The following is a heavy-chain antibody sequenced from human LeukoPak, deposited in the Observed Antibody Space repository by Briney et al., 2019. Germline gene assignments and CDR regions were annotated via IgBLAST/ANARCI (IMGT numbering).Heavy chain of an antibody. CDR1: RYTFTGYY. J-gene: IGHJ4*02. CDR2: INPRSGGT. V-gene: IGHV1-2*02. Sequence: ASVKVSCKASRYTFTGYYMHWVRQAPGQGLEWMGWINPRSGGTNYAQKFQGRVTMTRDTSISAAYMDLSRLISDDTAVYYCARFDQVSETAGGYWGQGTLVTVSS. CDR3: ARFDQVSETAGGY. D-gene: IGHD5/OR15-5a*01.